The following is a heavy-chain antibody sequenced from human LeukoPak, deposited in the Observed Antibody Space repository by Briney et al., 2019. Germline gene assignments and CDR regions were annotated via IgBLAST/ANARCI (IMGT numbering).Heavy chain of an antibody. Sequence: PGGSLRLSCVASGFTFSRFLMSWVRQAPGKGLEWVAYINEDGSEKYYVDSVRGRFTISRDNAKNSLYLQMNSLRAEDTAVYYCAVIVGAAGGAFDIWGQGTMVTVSS. J-gene: IGHJ3*02. CDR1: GFTFSRFL. V-gene: IGHV3-7*01. D-gene: IGHD1-26*01. CDR3: AVIVGAAGGAFDI. CDR2: INEDGSEK.